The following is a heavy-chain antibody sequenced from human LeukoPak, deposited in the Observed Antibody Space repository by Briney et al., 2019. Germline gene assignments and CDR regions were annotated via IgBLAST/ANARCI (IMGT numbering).Heavy chain of an antibody. V-gene: IGHV4-31*11. J-gene: IGHJ6*02. CDR1: GGSISSGGFH. CDR3: ARGELEPATYYYGMDV. Sequence: ESSETLSLTCAVSGGSISSGGFHWNWIRQHPGKGLEWIGYTYYSGSTYYNPSLKSRVTISIDTSKNQFSLKLNAVTAADTAIYYCARGELEPATYYYGMDVWGQGTTVTVSS. CDR2: TYYSGST. D-gene: IGHD1-1*01.